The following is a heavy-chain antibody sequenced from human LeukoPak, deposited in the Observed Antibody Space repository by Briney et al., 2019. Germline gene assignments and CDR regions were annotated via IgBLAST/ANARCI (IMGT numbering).Heavy chain of an antibody. CDR1: GYTFASYA. CDR2: ISYDGSNK. CDR3: ARDGREAVAGTFDY. V-gene: IGHV3-30*04. J-gene: IGHJ4*02. D-gene: IGHD6-19*01. Sequence: SCKASGYTFASYAMHWVRQAPGKGLEWVAVISYDGSNKYYADSVKGRFTISRDNSKNTLYLQMNSLRAEDTAVYYCARDGREAVAGTFDYWGQGTLVTVSS.